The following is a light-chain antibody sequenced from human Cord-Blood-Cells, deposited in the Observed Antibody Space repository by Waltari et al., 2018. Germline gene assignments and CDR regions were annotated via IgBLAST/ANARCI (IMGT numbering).Light chain of an antibody. Sequence: SVLNQPPSVSGAHLPMVPISCTETIPTIVTGHDRLCYQQLPGTAPKLLTYGNSNRPSGGPDRFSGSKSGTSASLAITGLQAEDEADYYCQSYDSSLSGVVFGGGTKLTVL. CDR2: GNS. J-gene: IGLJ2*01. CDR1: IPTIVTGHD. V-gene: IGLV1-40*01. CDR3: QSYDSSLSGVV.